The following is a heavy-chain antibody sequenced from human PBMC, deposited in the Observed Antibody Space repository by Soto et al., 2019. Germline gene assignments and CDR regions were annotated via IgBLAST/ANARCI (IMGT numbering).Heavy chain of an antibody. J-gene: IGHJ6*02. Sequence: SETPSLTCTVSGGSISSGGYYWSWIRQHPGKGLEWIGYIYYSGSTYYNPSLKSRVTISVDTSKNQFSLKLSSVTAADTAVYYCARVKFMGYYILTGYYHPYYYYGMDVWGQGTTVT. D-gene: IGHD3-9*01. CDR2: IYYSGST. CDR1: GGSISSGGYY. V-gene: IGHV4-31*03. CDR3: ARVKFMGYYILTGYYHPYYYYGMDV.